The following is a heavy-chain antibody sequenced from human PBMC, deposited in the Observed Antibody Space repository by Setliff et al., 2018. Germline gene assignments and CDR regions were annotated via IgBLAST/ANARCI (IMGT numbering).Heavy chain of an antibody. CDR1: GYTFTNYG. V-gene: IGHV1-18*01. CDR3: AREGRRYYDSSGYYYDPYYYYYMDV. D-gene: IGHD3-22*01. CDR2: ISAYNDNT. J-gene: IGHJ6*03. Sequence: ASVKVSCKDSGYTFTNYGISWVRQAPGQGLEWMGWISAYNDNTNYAQKVQGRVTMTTDTSTSTAYMELRSLTSDDTAVYYCAREGRRYYDSSGYYYDPYYYYYMDVWGKGTTVTVSS.